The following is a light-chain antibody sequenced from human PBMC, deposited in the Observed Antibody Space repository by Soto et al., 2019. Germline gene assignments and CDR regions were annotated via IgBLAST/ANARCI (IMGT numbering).Light chain of an antibody. Sequence: DIQMTQSPSSLSASVGDRVTITGRASQSISSYLNWYQQKPGKAPKLLIYAASSLQSGVPSRFSGSGSGTDFTLTISSLQPEDFATYHCQQSYSTLYTFGQGTKLEIK. CDR3: QQSYSTLYT. CDR1: QSISSY. CDR2: AAS. V-gene: IGKV1-39*01. J-gene: IGKJ2*01.